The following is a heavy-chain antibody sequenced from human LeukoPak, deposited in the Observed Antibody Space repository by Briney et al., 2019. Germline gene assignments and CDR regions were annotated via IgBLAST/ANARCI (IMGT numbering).Heavy chain of an antibody. D-gene: IGHD5-24*01. CDR3: ARNERRFSWVQSSVDY. CDR2: ISYDGSNK. Sequence: GGSLRLSCAAPGFTFSSYAMHWVRQAPGKGLEWVAVISYDGSNKYYADSVKGRFTISRDNSKNTLYLQMNSLRAEDTAVYYCARNERRFSWVQSSVDYWGQGTLVTVSS. V-gene: IGHV3-30*04. J-gene: IGHJ4*02. CDR1: GFTFSSYA.